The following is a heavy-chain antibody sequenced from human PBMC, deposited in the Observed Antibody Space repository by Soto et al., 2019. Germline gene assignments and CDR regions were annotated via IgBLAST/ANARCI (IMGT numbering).Heavy chain of an antibody. V-gene: IGHV3-7*01. CDR1: GFTFSSYW. CDR2: IKQDGSEK. CDR3: ARDASCDI. J-gene: IGHJ3*02. D-gene: IGHD2-15*01. Sequence: GGSLRLSCAASGFTFSSYWVSWVRQAPGKGLEWVANIKQDGSEKYYVDSVKGRFTISRDNAKNSLYLQMNSLRAEDTAVYYCARDASCDIWGQGTMVTVS.